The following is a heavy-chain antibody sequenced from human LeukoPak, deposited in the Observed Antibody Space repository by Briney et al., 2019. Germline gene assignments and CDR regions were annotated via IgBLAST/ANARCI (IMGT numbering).Heavy chain of an antibody. CDR2: ISYDGSNK. CDR3: ARGFDCSSTSCSPYYYYYYMDV. CDR1: GFTFSSYG. J-gene: IGHJ6*03. D-gene: IGHD2-2*01. V-gene: IGHV3-30*03. Sequence: PGGSLRLSCAASGFTFSSYGMHWVRQAPGKGLEWVAVISYDGSNKYYADSVKGRFTISRDNSKNTLYLQMNSLRAEDTAVYYCARGFDCSSTSCSPYYYYYYMDVWGKGTTVTVSS.